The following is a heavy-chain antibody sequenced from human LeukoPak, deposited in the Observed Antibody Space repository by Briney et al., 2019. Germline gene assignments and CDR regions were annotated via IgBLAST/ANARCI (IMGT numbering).Heavy chain of an antibody. J-gene: IGHJ4*02. CDR2: TYYRSKWYN. Sequence: SQTLSLTCAISGDSVSNNSAAWDWIRQSPSRGLEWLGRTYYRSKWYNDYAVSVTSRITISPDTSKNQFSLQLKSVTTEDTAVYYCARGRSWGESGFDCWGQGTLVTVSS. CDR3: ARGRSWGESGFDC. CDR1: GDSVSNNSAA. V-gene: IGHV6-1*01. D-gene: IGHD6-13*01.